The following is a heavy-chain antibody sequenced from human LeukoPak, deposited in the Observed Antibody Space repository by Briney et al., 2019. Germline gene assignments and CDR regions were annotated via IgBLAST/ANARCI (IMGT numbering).Heavy chain of an antibody. CDR2: ISYDGSNK. V-gene: IGHV3-30-3*01. CDR1: GFTFSSYA. D-gene: IGHD3-22*01. CDR3: ARDLWYYDSSGPFDC. J-gene: IGHJ4*02. Sequence: GGSLRLSCAASGFTFSSYAMHWVRQAPGKGLEWVAVISYDGSNKYYADSVKGRFTISRDNSKNTLYLQMNSLRAEDTAVYYCARDLWYYDSSGPFDCWGQGTLVTVSS.